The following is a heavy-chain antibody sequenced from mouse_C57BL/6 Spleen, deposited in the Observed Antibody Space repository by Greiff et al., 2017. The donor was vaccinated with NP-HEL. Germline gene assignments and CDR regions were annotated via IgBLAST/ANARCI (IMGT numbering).Heavy chain of an antibody. V-gene: IGHV2-6-1*01. Sequence: VKLQESGPGLVAPSQSLSITCTVSGFSLTSYGVHWVRQPPGKGLEWLVVIWSDGSTTYNSALKSRLSISKDNSKSQVFLKMNSLQTDDTAMYYCARQGITTVVAPDWYFDVWGTGTTVTVSS. CDR3: ARQGITTVVAPDWYFDV. CDR1: GFSLTSYG. D-gene: IGHD1-1*01. J-gene: IGHJ1*03. CDR2: IWSDGST.